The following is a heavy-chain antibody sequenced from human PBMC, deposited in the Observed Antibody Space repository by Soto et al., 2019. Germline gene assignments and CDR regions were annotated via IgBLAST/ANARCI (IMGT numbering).Heavy chain of an antibody. CDR3: ARVLGYGDLQIDY. D-gene: IGHD4-17*01. J-gene: IGHJ4*02. V-gene: IGHV4-59*01. CDR2: IYYSGST. Sequence: NPSETLSLTCTVSGGSISSYYWSWIRQPPGKGLEWIGYIYYSGSTNYNPSLKSRVTISVDTSKNQFSLKLSSVTAADTAVYYCARVLGYGDLQIDYWGQGTLVTVSS. CDR1: GGSISSYY.